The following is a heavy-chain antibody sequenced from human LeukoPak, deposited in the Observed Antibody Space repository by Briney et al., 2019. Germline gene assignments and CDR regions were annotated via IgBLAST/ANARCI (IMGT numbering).Heavy chain of an antibody. V-gene: IGHV3-7*03. CDR1: GFMFSSNW. D-gene: IGHD5-24*01. CDR3: AKEGRSLQTY. Sequence: GGSLRLSCAASGFMFSSNWMSWVRMAPGKGLEWLANIKEDGTETYYVDSVKGRFTISRDNAKNSLYLQMNSLRVEDTAVYYCAKEGRSLQTYWGQGTLVTVSS. J-gene: IGHJ4*02. CDR2: IKEDGTET.